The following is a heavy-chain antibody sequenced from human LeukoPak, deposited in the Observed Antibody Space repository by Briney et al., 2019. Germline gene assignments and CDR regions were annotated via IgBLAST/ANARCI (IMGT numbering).Heavy chain of an antibody. J-gene: IGHJ6*03. Sequence: GGSLRLSCVASGFPFSSYWMTWVRQAPGKGLEWVANIKHDGSEKYYVDSVKGRFTISRDNAKNSLYLQMNSLRAEDTAVYYCARSRLLVAMFSDYYYMDVWGKGTTVTVSS. V-gene: IGHV3-7*01. CDR3: ARSRLLVAMFSDYYYMDV. D-gene: IGHD5-12*01. CDR1: GFPFSSYW. CDR2: IKHDGSEK.